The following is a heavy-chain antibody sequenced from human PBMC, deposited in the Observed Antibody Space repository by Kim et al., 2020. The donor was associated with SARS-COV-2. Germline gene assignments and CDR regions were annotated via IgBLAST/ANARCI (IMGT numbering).Heavy chain of an antibody. CDR3: ARVPPGYSNYVKGMDV. J-gene: IGHJ6*02. Sequence: GGSLRLSCAASGFTFSDYYMSWIRQAPGKGLEWVSYISSSSSYTNYADSVKGRFTISRDNAKNSLYLQMNSLRAEDTAVYYCARVPPGYSNYVKGMDVWGQGTTVTVSS. CDR1: GFTFSDYY. V-gene: IGHV3-11*05. D-gene: IGHD4-4*01. CDR2: ISSSSSYT.